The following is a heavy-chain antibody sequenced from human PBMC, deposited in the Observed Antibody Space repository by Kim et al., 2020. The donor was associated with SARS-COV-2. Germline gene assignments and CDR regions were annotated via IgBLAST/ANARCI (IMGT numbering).Heavy chain of an antibody. CDR3: ARSSRLSYDFWSGYYFDY. Sequence: KSGVTISVDTAKNQFSLKLSSVTAADTAVYYCARSSRLSYDFWSGYYFDYWGQGTLVTVSS. D-gene: IGHD3-3*01. J-gene: IGHJ4*02. V-gene: IGHV4-39*01.